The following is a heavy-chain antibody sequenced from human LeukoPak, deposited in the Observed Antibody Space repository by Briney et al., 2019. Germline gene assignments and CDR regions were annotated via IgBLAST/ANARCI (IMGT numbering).Heavy chain of an antibody. J-gene: IGHJ4*02. V-gene: IGHV1-2*02. Sequence: ASVKVSCKASGYTFIGYYMHWVRQAPGQGLEWMVWMNPHSGGTNSEQNFQGRVTMSRDTSISTVYMELSRLRSDDTALYYCAREGVIGDGYNFFDYWGQGTLVTVSS. CDR3: AREGVIGDGYNFFDY. CDR2: MNPHSGGT. D-gene: IGHD5-24*01. CDR1: GYTFIGYY.